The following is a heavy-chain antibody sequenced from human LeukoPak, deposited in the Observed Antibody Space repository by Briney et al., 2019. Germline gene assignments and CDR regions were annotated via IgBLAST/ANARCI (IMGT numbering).Heavy chain of an antibody. D-gene: IGHD1-14*01. Sequence: WGSLTLSCTASGFTVSTNDMTWVRQAPGKGLEWISVLYSDGNTKYADSVQGRFTISRDNSKNTLYLEMNSLSPDDTAVYYCARGVEPLAANTLAYWGQGTLVTVSS. J-gene: IGHJ4*02. CDR3: ARGVEPLAANTLAY. V-gene: IGHV3-53*05. CDR2: LYSDGNT. CDR1: GFTVSTND.